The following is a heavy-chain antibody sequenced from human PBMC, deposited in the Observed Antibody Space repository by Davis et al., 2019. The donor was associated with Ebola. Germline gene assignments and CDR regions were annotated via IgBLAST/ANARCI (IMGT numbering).Heavy chain of an antibody. CDR2: ISGCGGST. D-gene: IGHD3-10*01. CDR1: GFTFSSYA. CDR3: AKYVGFGELLYRDAFDI. V-gene: IGHV3-23*01. J-gene: IGHJ3*02. Sequence: GESLKISCAASGFTFSSYAMSWVRQAPGKGLEWVSAISGCGGSTYYADSVKGRFTISRDNSKNTLYLQMNSLRAEDTAVYYCAKYVGFGELLYRDAFDIWGQGTMVTVSS.